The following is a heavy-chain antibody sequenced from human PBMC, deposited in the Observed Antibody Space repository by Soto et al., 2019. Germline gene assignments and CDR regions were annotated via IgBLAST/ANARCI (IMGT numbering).Heavy chain of an antibody. CDR2: ISGGGDTT. CDR3: AKGRGGSGSLTPRVDF. D-gene: IGHD3-10*01. V-gene: IGHV3-23*01. CDR1: GFTFNNYA. J-gene: IGHJ4*02. Sequence: EVQLLESGGGLVQPGGSLRLSCAASGFTFNNYAMTWVRQAPVKGLEWVSAISGGGDTTSYADSVKGRFTVSRDGSNNTLYLQMSSLRAEDTALYYCAKGRGGSGSLTPRVDFLGQGTLVTVSS.